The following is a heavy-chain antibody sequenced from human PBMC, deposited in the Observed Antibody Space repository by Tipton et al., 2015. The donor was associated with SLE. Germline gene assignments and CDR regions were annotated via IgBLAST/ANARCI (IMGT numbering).Heavy chain of an antibody. CDR3: ARDRGRGWLD. CDR2: IYYSGST. CDR1: GGSISSGSYY. Sequence: TLSLTCTVSGGSISSGSYYWSWIRQPAGKGLEWIGYIYYSGSTNYNPSLKSRVTISVDTSKNQFSLKLSSVTAADTAVYYCARDRGRGWLDWGQGTLVTVSS. D-gene: IGHD6-19*01. V-gene: IGHV4-61*10. J-gene: IGHJ4*02.